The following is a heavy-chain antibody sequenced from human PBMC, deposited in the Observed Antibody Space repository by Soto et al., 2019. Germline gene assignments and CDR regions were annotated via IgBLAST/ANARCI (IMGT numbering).Heavy chain of an antibody. CDR1: GGSLSNFG. Sequence: QVQLVQSGAEVKKPGSSVKVSCTASGGSLSNFGISWVRQAPGQGLEWMGAIIPVFGTPNYAQKFQDRVTIXAYXSTTTVYMEVRSLTSEDTAVYYCARGDATKIVVTTYYAMDVWGQGTTVTVSS. V-gene: IGHV1-69*12. J-gene: IGHJ6*02. D-gene: IGHD3-22*01. CDR3: ARGDATKIVVTTYYAMDV. CDR2: IIPVFGTP.